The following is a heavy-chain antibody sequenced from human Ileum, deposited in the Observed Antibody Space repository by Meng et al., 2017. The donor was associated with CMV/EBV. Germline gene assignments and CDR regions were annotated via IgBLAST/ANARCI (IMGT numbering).Heavy chain of an antibody. Sequence: QLQLQESGPGLVKPSETLSLTCPFSGGSISDSRYFWGWIRQPPGKGLEWIGSMSYGGKSYYSPSLKSRVTVSLDTSKEQFSLTLNSMTAADTAVYYCARGIEVWGQGILVTVSS. V-gene: IGHV4-39*07. CDR2: MSYGGKS. CDR1: GGSISDSRYF. CDR3: ARGIEV. D-gene: IGHD2/OR15-2a*01. J-gene: IGHJ4*02.